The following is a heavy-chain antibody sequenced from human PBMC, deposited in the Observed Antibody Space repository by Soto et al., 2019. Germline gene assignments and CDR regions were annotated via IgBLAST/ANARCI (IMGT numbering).Heavy chain of an antibody. V-gene: IGHV3-21*01. CDR1: GFTFSRYS. CDR2: ISSTTNYI. CDR3: ARESEDLTSNFDY. Sequence: EVQLVESGGGLVRPGGSLRLSWAASGFTFSRYSMNGVRQAPGKGLELVSSISSTTNYIYYADSMKGRVTVSRDNAKNSVYLHMNSLSAEDTAVYYCARESEDLTSNFDYWGQGTLVTVSS. J-gene: IGHJ4*02.